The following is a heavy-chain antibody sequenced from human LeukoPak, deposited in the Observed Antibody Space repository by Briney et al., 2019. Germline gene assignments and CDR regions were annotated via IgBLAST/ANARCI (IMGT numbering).Heavy chain of an antibody. CDR2: ISGSSKII. V-gene: IGHV3-48*02. CDR1: GFTFSSYS. D-gene: IGHD2-2*01. J-gene: IGHJ6*02. CDR3: ARDYSSSGTFFGYYYGMDV. Sequence: GGSLRLSCAASGFTFSSYSMNWVRQAPGKGLEWISYISGSSKIIHWAESLKGRFTISRDNAKNSLYMQMNSLRDEDTAVYYCARDYSSSGTFFGYYYGMDVWGQGTTVTVSS.